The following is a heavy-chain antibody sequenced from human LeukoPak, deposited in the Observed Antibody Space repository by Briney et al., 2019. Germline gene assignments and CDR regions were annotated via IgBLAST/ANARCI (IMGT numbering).Heavy chain of an antibody. CDR3: ARGRSSMVRGYYYYYMDV. J-gene: IGHJ6*03. Sequence: SSETLSLTCTVSGGSISSYYWSWIRQPPGKGLEWIGYIYYSGSTNYNPSLKSRVTISVDTSKNQFSLKLSSVTAADTAVYYCARGRSSMVRGYYYYYMDVWGKGATVTISS. V-gene: IGHV4-59*01. CDR1: GGSISSYY. D-gene: IGHD3-10*01. CDR2: IYYSGST.